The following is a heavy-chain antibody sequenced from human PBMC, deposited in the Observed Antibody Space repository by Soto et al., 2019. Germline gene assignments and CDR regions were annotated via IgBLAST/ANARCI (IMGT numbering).Heavy chain of an antibody. J-gene: IGHJ4*02. CDR2: IYSGGST. V-gene: IGHV3-66*01. D-gene: IGHD3-16*01. CDR3: ARSITFGGVPL. Sequence: EVQLVESGGGLVQPGGSLRLSCAASGFTVSSNYMSWVGQAPGKGLEWVSVIYSGGSTYYSDSVKGRFSISRDNSKNTLYLQMNSLRAEDTAVYYCARSITFGGVPLWGQGTLVTVSS. CDR1: GFTVSSNY.